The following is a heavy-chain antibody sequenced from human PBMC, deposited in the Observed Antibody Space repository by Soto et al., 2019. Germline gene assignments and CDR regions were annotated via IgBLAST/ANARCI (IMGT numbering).Heavy chain of an antibody. CDR3: ASSYGSGYRAFDY. CDR2: INPILSMS. J-gene: IGHJ4*02. D-gene: IGHD3-10*01. V-gene: IGHV1-69*02. Sequence: QVQLVQSGAEVKRPGSSVKVSCKASGDTFTFYSINWVRQAPGLGLEWMGRINPILSMSNYAQRFQGRVTMNADKSTSTAYIELSSLRSEDTAIYYCASSYGSGYRAFDYWGQGALVTVSS. CDR1: GDTFTFYS.